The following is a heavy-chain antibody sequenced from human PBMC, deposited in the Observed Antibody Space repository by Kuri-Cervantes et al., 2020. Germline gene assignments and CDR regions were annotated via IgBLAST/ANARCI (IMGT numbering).Heavy chain of an antibody. Sequence: ASVKVSCKASGYTFTSYGISWVRQAPGQGLEWMGWISAYNGNTNYAQKLQGRVTMTTDTSTSTAYMELRSLRSEDTAVYYCARVDSGSYWGGFDPWGQGTLVTVSS. CDR3: ARVDSGSYWGGFDP. J-gene: IGHJ5*02. V-gene: IGHV1-18*01. CDR1: GYTFTSYG. D-gene: IGHD1-26*01. CDR2: ISAYNGNT.